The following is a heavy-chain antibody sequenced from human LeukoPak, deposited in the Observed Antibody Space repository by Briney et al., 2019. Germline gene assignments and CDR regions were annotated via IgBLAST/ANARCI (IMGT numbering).Heavy chain of an antibody. J-gene: IGHJ6*02. CDR3: ASRSSWSRGRYYYDMDV. D-gene: IGHD6-13*01. CDR1: GFTFSSYS. Sequence: PGGSLRLSCAASGFTFSSYSMNWVRQAPGKGLEWVSSISSSSSYIYYADSVKGRFTISRDNAKNSLYLQMNSLRAEDTAVYYCASRSSWSRGRYYYDMDVWGQGTTVTVSS. CDR2: ISSSSSYI. V-gene: IGHV3-21*01.